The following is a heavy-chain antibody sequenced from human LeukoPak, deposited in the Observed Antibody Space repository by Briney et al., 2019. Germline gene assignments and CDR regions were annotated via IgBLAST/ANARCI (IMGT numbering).Heavy chain of an antibody. CDR3: ARAPSSVWFDP. J-gene: IGHJ5*02. V-gene: IGHV4-4*07. CDR2: LYIGRET. Sequence: SETLSLTCTVSDVSISNYYWTWIRQPAGKGLEWIGRLYIGRETDYNPSLKSRVTISVDTSKNQFSLKLSSVTAADTAVYYCARAPSSVWFDPWGQGTLVTVSS. CDR1: DVSISNYY.